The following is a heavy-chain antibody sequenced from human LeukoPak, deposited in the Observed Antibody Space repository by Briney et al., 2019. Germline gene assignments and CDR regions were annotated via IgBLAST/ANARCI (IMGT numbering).Heavy chain of an antibody. Sequence: PSETLSLTCTVSGGSVSSGSYYWSWIRQPPGKGLEWIGYIYYSGSTNYNPSLKSQVTISVDTSKNQFSLKLSSVTDADTAVYYCARGAGYSSSNDYWGQGTLVTVSS. CDR3: ARGAGYSSSNDY. D-gene: IGHD6-13*01. J-gene: IGHJ4*02. V-gene: IGHV4-61*01. CDR1: GGSVSSGSYY. CDR2: IYYSGST.